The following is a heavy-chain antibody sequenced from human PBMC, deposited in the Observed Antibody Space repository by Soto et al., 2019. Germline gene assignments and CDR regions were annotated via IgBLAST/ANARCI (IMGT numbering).Heavy chain of an antibody. D-gene: IGHD6-13*01. Sequence: GRFKRDWSAACGLTFSSSGMPGVRQAPGKGLEWVAAIWYDGSNKYYADSVKGRFTISRDNSKNTLYLQMNSLRAEDTAVYYCAREAAAGTLDYWGQGTLVTVSS. CDR1: GLTFSSSG. J-gene: IGHJ4*02. CDR2: IWYDGSNK. V-gene: IGHV3-33*01. CDR3: AREAAAGTLDY.